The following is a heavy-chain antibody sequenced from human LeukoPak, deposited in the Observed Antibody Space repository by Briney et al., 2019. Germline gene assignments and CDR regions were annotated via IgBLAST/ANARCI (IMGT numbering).Heavy chain of an antibody. CDR3: AKDTRITIFGVVIL. Sequence: GGSLRLSCAASGFTFSSYAMSWVRQAPGKGLEWVSAISGSGGSTYYADSVKGRLTISRDNSKNTLYLQMNSLRAEDTAVYYCAKDTRITIFGVVILWGQGTLVTVSS. CDR2: ISGSGGST. CDR1: GFTFSSYA. V-gene: IGHV3-23*01. D-gene: IGHD3-3*01. J-gene: IGHJ4*02.